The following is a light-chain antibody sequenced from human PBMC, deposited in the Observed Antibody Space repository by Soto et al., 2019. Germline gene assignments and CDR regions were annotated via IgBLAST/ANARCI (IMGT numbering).Light chain of an antibody. CDR3: HQYNSYPRT. CDR2: KAS. Sequence: DTQMTQSPSILSASVGDRVTITCRASQTIYSWLAWYQQKPGQAHRLLIHKASTVETGVPSRFSGSGYGSEFTLIISSLQPDDSATYYCHQYNSYPRTFGQGTKVEV. CDR1: QTIYSW. V-gene: IGKV1-5*03. J-gene: IGKJ1*01.